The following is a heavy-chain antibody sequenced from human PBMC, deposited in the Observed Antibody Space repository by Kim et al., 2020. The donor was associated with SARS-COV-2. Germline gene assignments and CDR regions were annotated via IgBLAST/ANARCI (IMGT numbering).Heavy chain of an antibody. CDR2: MYYSGNT. Sequence: SETLSLTCNVSGAPISNYYWSWIRQPPGKGLEWIGYMYYSGNTNYNPSLKSRVTISVDTSKNQFSLKLSSVTAADTAVYYCARRAGQHLSYFHNWGQGTL. D-gene: IGHD6-13*01. CDR3: ARRAGQHLSYFHN. J-gene: IGHJ4*02. CDR1: GAPISNYY. V-gene: IGHV4-59*08.